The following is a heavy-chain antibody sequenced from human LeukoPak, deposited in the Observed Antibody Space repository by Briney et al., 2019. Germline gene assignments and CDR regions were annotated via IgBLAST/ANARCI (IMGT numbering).Heavy chain of an antibody. D-gene: IGHD3-10*01. J-gene: IGHJ6*02. CDR1: GGSISSGSYY. Sequence: PSETLSLTCTVSGGSISSGSYYWSWIRQPAGKGLEWIGRIYTSGSTNYNPSLKSRVTISVDTSKNQFSLKLSSVTAADTAVYYCAREVYYYGSGMEGYHYYGMDVWGQGTTVTVSS. V-gene: IGHV4-61*02. CDR2: IYTSGST. CDR3: AREVYYYGSGMEGYHYYGMDV.